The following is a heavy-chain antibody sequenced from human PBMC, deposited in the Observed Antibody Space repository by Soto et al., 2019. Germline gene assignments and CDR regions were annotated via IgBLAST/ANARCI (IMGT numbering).Heavy chain of an antibody. D-gene: IGHD2-21*02. Sequence: TLSLTCNVSGVSISRTSYSWSWIRQSPGKGLECVGFIDHRGSPYYNPSLEGRSTISLDTAKNHFSLKLSSVTAADTAVYYCARFHCGGDCGDHYYYGMDVWGQGTTVTVSS. J-gene: IGHJ6*02. V-gene: IGHV4-30-4*08. CDR1: GVSISRTSYS. CDR2: IDHRGSP. CDR3: ARFHCGGDCGDHYYYGMDV.